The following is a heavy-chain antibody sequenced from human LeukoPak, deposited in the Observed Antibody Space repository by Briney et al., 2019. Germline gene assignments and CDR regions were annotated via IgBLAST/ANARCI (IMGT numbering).Heavy chain of an antibody. CDR2: ISEDGRT. V-gene: IGHV3-23*01. J-gene: IGHJ3*02. D-gene: IGHD5-18*01. CDR3: AKGDGYAGEGDAFDI. CDR1: GFTFSSYA. Sequence: GGSLRLSCAASGFTFSSYAVSWVRQAPGKGLEWVSIISEDGRTYYADSVKGRFTISRDNSKNTVFLQMNRLRVEDTAVYYCAKGDGYAGEGDAFDIWGQGTMVTVSS.